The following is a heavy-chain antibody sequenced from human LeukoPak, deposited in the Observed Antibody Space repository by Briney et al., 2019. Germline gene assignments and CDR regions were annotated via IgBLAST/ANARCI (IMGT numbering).Heavy chain of an antibody. Sequence: GGSLRLSCAASGCTFTNAWMYWVRKAPEKGLEWVGRIKSKTDGVTTDYAEPVKDRFTISRDDSKNMLFLQMVSLKTEDTAVYYCTTQGSGYFYFDYWGQGTVVTVSS. D-gene: IGHD3-22*01. V-gene: IGHV3-15*01. CDR2: IKSKTDGVTT. J-gene: IGHJ4*02. CDR3: TTQGSGYFYFDY. CDR1: GCTFTNAW.